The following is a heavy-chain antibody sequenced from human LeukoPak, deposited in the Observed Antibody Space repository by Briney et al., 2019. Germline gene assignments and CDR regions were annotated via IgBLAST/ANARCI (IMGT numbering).Heavy chain of an antibody. Sequence: GGSLRLSCAASGFAFSGYIMNWVRQAPGKGLEWVSFIGTSGTPIYYADAVKGRFTVSRDNAKNSLYLQMNSLRAEDTAVYYCARDQWLDYWGQGTLVTVSS. CDR1: GFAFSGYI. V-gene: IGHV3-48*01. D-gene: IGHD6-19*01. J-gene: IGHJ4*02. CDR2: IGTSGTPI. CDR3: ARDQWLDY.